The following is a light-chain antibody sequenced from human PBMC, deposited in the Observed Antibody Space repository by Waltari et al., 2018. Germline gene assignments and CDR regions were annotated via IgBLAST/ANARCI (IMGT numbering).Light chain of an antibody. Sequence: EILMTQSPATLSVSPGESAPLSRRASQIISTNLAWYQQKPGQAPRLLIYGASPRATGFPARFSGSGFGTEFTLTISSLRSEDFAVYYCQHYHNWPPITFGQGTRLEIK. CDR3: QHYHNWPPIT. CDR2: GAS. V-gene: IGKV3-15*01. CDR1: QIISTN. J-gene: IGKJ5*01.